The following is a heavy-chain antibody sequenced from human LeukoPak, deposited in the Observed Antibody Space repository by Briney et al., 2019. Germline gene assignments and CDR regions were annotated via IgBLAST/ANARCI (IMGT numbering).Heavy chain of an antibody. D-gene: IGHD3-3*01. Sequence: PSETLSLTCTVSGGSISSYYWGWIRQPPGKGLEWIGSIYYSGSTYYNPSLKSRVTISVDTSKNQFSLKLSSVTAADTAVYYCARHGGDFWSGNLEPWGQGTLVTVSS. CDR1: GGSISSYY. CDR3: ARHGGDFWSGNLEP. V-gene: IGHV4-39*01. CDR2: IYYSGST. J-gene: IGHJ5*02.